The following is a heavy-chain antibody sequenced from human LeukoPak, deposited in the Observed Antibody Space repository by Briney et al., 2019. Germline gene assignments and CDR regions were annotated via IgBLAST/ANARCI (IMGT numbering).Heavy chain of an antibody. CDR2: ISGSGGST. Sequence: GGSLRLSCAASGFTFSSYSMSWVRQAPGKGPEWVSAISGSGGSTHYADSVKGRFTISRDNSKNTLYLQMNSLRAEDTAVYYCAKGPLDYIHGTHYFDYWGQGTLVTVSS. D-gene: IGHD1-14*01. CDR3: AKGPLDYIHGTHYFDY. V-gene: IGHV3-23*01. J-gene: IGHJ4*02. CDR1: GFTFSSYS.